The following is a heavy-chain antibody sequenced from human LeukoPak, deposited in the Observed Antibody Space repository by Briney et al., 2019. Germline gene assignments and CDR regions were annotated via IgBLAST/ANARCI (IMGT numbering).Heavy chain of an antibody. CDR2: ISAYNGHT. J-gene: IGHJ4*02. Sequence: ASVKVSCKASGYTFTSYGISWARQAPGQGLEWMGWISAYNGHTNYAQKLQGRVTMTTDTSTSTAYMELRSLRSDDTAVYYCARVYYDSSGYPHFDYWGQGTLVTVSS. V-gene: IGHV1-18*01. CDR3: ARVYYDSSGYPHFDY. CDR1: GYTFTSYG. D-gene: IGHD3-22*01.